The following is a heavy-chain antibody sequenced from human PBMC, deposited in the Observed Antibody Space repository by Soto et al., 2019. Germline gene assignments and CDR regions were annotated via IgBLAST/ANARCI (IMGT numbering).Heavy chain of an antibody. J-gene: IGHJ4*02. V-gene: IGHV3-23*01. Sequence: GSSLRPSGAASGFTFISYAMSWVRQAPGKGLEGVSAISVSVGSTYYADSVKGRFTISRDNSKNTLYLQMNSLRAQDTALYYCAKGSVQRRADPKTYYCDSSGYCYSRESFDYWGQGTVVTVSS. CDR1: GFTFISYA. CDR2: ISVSVGST. CDR3: AKGSVQRRADPKTYYCDSSGYCYSRESFDY. D-gene: IGHD3-22*01.